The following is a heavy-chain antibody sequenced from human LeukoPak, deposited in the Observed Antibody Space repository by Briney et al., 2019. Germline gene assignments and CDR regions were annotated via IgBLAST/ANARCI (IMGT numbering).Heavy chain of an antibody. CDR1: GGSISSYY. V-gene: IGHV4-4*07. CDR3: ASSTTVPYYFAY. CDR2: IYSSGST. Sequence: PSETLSLTCTVSGGSISSYYWSWIRQPAGKGLEWIGRIYSSGSTKYNPSLKSRVTISVDKSKNQFSLKLSSVTAADTAVYYCASSTTVPYYFAYWGQGTLVTVSS. D-gene: IGHD4-17*01. J-gene: IGHJ4*02.